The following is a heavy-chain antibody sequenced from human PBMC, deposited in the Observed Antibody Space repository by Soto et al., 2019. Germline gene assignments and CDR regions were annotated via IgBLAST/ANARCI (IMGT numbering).Heavy chain of an antibody. J-gene: IGHJ6*02. Sequence: TLSLTCTVSGGSISSGGYYWSWIRQHPGKGLEWIGYIYYSGSTYYNPSLKSRVTISVDTSKNQFSLKLSSVTAADTAVYYCARWEAPTRYYYYGMDVWGQGTTVTVSS. V-gene: IGHV4-31*03. D-gene: IGHD1-26*01. CDR1: GGSISSGGYY. CDR2: IYYSGST. CDR3: ARWEAPTRYYYYGMDV.